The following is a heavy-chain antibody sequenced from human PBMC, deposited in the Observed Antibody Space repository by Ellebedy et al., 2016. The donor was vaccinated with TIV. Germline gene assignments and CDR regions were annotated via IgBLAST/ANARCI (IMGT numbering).Heavy chain of an antibody. V-gene: IGHV1-2*02. J-gene: IGHJ5*02. D-gene: IGHD3-10*01. Sequence: AASVKVSCKASGYTFTGYYMHWVRQAPGQGLEWMGWINPNSGGTNYAQKFQGRVTMTRDTSISTAYMELSRLRSDDTAVYYCARAAMVRGVPGENWFDPWGQGTLVTVSS. CDR1: GYTFTGYY. CDR3: ARAAMVRGVPGENWFDP. CDR2: INPNSGGT.